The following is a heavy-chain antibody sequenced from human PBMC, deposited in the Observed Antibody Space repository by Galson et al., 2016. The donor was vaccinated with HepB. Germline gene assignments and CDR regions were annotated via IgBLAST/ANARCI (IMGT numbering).Heavy chain of an antibody. J-gene: IGHJ1*01. CDR2: IYSAGGT. CDR3: ARRSGWYGDFQH. V-gene: IGHV3-53*01. CDR1: GFTVSSNY. D-gene: IGHD6-19*01. Sequence: SLRLSCAASGFTVSSNYMSWVRQAPGKGLEWVSVIYSAGGTFYADSVKGRFSISRDNSKNTVYLQMNSLRAEDTAVYYCARRSGWYGDFQHWGQGTLVTVSS.